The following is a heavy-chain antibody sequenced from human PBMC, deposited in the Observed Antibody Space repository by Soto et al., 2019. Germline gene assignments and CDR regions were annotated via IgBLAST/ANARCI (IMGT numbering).Heavy chain of an antibody. CDR2: ISSSGNSI. CDR3: ARDQDSSSWSNYYGMDV. V-gene: IGHV3-48*01. Sequence: PGGSLRLSCAASGFIFSDYSMNWVRQAPGKGLEWISYISSSGNSIYYADSVKGRFTISRDNAKNSLYLQMNSLRAEDTAVYYCARDQDSSSWSNYYGMDVWGQGTTVTVSS. D-gene: IGHD6-13*01. J-gene: IGHJ6*02. CDR1: GFIFSDYS.